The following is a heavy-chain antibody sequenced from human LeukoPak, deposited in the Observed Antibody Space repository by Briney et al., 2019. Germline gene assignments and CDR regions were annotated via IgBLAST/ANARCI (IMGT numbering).Heavy chain of an antibody. J-gene: IGHJ2*01. CDR1: GFTFSGYW. CDR3: AREDSHWFFDV. CDR2: IKQDDSET. V-gene: IGHV3-7*01. Sequence: GGSVRLSCAASGFTFSGYWMSWVRQAPGKGLEWVANIKQDDSETYYVDSMKGRFTISRDNAKNSLFLQMDSLRAEDTAVYFCAREDSHWFFDVWGRGALVTVSS. D-gene: IGHD3/OR15-3a*01.